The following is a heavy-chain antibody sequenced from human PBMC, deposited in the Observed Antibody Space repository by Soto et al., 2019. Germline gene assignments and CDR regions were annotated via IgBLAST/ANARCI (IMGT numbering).Heavy chain of an antibody. Sequence: QVQPVQSGAEVKKPGASVKVSCKASGYTFTSYAMHWVRQAPGQRLEWMGWINGGNGNTKYSQKFQGRVTITRDTSASTAYRELSSLRSEDTAVYYCARGGLALMDVRGQGTTVTVSS. CDR3: ARGGLALMDV. V-gene: IGHV1-3*01. J-gene: IGHJ6*02. CDR1: GYTFTSYA. D-gene: IGHD3-16*01. CDR2: INGGNGNT.